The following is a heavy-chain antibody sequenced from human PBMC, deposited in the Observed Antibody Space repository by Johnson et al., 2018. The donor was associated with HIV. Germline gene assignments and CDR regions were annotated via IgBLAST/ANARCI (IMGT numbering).Heavy chain of an antibody. J-gene: IGHJ3*02. Sequence: VQLVESGGGLVQPGGSLGLSCAASGFNVSDNYMNWVRQAPGKGLEWVSVISGRGGSTFYADSVRGRFTISRDTSKNTLYLQMNSLRAEDTAVYYCAKDSSSWYGGAFDIWGQGTMVTVSS. CDR2: ISGRGGST. CDR1: GFNVSDNY. V-gene: IGHV3-23*04. CDR3: AKDSSSWYGGAFDI. D-gene: IGHD6-13*01.